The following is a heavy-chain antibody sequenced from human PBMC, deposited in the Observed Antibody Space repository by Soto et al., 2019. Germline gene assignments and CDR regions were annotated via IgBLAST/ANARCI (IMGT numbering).Heavy chain of an antibody. CDR2: IHHSGST. V-gene: IGHV4-34*02. D-gene: IGHD3-10*01. Sequence: QVQLQQWGAGLLKPSETRSLTCAAYGGPFSGYYRTWIRQPPGKGREWMGEIHHSGSTNYKPSLKSRVTKSVDPSKNQFSLRLASVSAADTAVYYCGRGRRVRGNTVAAYYYCGLDAWGQGTTVTVSS. CDR1: GGPFSGYY. CDR3: GRGRRVRGNTVAAYYYCGLDA. J-gene: IGHJ6*02.